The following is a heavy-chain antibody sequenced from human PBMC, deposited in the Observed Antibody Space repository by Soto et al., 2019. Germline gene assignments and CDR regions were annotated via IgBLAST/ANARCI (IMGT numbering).Heavy chain of an antibody. D-gene: IGHD3-16*01. CDR3: ARGGGGNKHYYYGMDV. J-gene: IGHJ6*02. CDR2: ISAYNGNT. Sequence: QVQLVQSGAEVKKPGASVKVSCKASGYTFTSYGISWVRQAPGQGLEWMGWISAYNGNTNYAQKLQGRVTMTTDTTPSKAYMELRSLRSDDTAVYSWARGGGGNKHYYYGMDVWGQGTTVTVSS. V-gene: IGHV1-18*04. CDR1: GYTFTSYG.